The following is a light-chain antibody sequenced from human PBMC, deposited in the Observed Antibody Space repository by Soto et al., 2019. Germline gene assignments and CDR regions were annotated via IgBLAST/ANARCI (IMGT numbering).Light chain of an antibody. Sequence: QSVLTQPRSVSGSPGQSVTISCTGTSSDVGGYNYLSWYQQHPGKAPKLMIHDVSQRPSGVPDRFSGSKSGNTAYLTISGLQAEDEADYYCSSYAGISNYVFGTGTKVTVL. CDR3: SSYAGISNYV. CDR2: DVS. J-gene: IGLJ1*01. V-gene: IGLV2-11*01. CDR1: SSDVGGYNY.